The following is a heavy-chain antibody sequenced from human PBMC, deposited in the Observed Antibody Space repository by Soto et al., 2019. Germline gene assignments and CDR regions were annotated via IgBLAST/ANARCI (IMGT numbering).Heavy chain of an antibody. Sequence: XGSLRLSCAASGFTFSSYAMSWVRQAPGKGLEWVSAISGSGGSTYYADSVKGRFTISRDNSKNTLYLQMNSLRAEDTAVYYCANPYYYDSSGYQGRAFDIWGQGTMVTVSS. CDR1: GFTFSSYA. CDR3: ANPYYYDSSGYQGRAFDI. CDR2: ISGSGGST. V-gene: IGHV3-23*01. J-gene: IGHJ3*02. D-gene: IGHD3-22*01.